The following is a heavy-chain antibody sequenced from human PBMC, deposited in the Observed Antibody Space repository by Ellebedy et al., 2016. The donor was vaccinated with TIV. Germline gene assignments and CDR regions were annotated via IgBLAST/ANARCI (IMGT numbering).Heavy chain of an antibody. V-gene: IGHV1-69*13. D-gene: IGHD4-17*01. CDR1: GYTFTSYG. Sequence: SVKVSCXASGYTFTSYGISWVRQAPGQGLEWMGGIIPIFGTANYAQKFQGRVTITADESTSTAYMELSSLRSEDTAVYYCASPYTVTQRYYYYYGMDVWGQGTTVTVSS. CDR2: IIPIFGTA. CDR3: ASPYTVTQRYYYYYGMDV. J-gene: IGHJ6*02.